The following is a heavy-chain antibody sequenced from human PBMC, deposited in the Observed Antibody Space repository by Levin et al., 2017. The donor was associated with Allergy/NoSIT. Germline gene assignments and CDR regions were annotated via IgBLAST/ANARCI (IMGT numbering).Heavy chain of an antibody. V-gene: IGHV4-59*01. CDR3: ARAYSSGYYCYFDY. D-gene: IGHD3-22*01. Sequence: SQTLSLTCSVSGGSISSSYWSWIRQPPGKGLEWIGYIYYSGSTNYNPSLKSRVTISVDTSKNQFSLKLSSVTAADTAVYYCARAYSSGYYCYFDYWGQGTLVTVSS. CDR2: IYYSGST. J-gene: IGHJ4*02. CDR1: GGSISSSY.